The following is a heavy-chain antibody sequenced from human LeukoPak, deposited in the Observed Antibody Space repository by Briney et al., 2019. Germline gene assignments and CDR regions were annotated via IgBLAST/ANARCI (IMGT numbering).Heavy chain of an antibody. D-gene: IGHD5-24*01. CDR3: AGGYNEYYYYGMDV. J-gene: IGHJ6*02. Sequence: SVRVSCKASGGTFSSYAISWVRQAPGQGLEWMGGIIPIFGTANYAQKFQGRVTITADESTSTAYMELSSLRSEDTAVYYCAGGYNEYYYYGMDVWGQGTTVTVSS. CDR2: IIPIFGTA. V-gene: IGHV1-69*13. CDR1: GGTFSSYA.